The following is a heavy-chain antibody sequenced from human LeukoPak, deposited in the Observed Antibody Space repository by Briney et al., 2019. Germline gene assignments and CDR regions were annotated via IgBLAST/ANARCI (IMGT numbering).Heavy chain of an antibody. CDR3: ERVRAPSLGYCTSTSCHYFDY. J-gene: IGHJ4*02. CDR2: IYQSGST. CDR1: GDSISSRNC. Sequence: SETLSLTCSVSGDSISSRNCWSWVRQPPGKGLEWIGEIYQSGSTNYNPSLKSRVTISVDKSKNQFSLSLVSVTAADTAVYYCERVRAPSLGYCTSTSCHYFDYWGQGTLVTVSS. V-gene: IGHV4-4*02. D-gene: IGHD2-2*01.